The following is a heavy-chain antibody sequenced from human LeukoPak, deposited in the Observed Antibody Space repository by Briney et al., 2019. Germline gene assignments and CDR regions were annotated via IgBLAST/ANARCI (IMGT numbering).Heavy chain of an antibody. CDR1: GGSFSGYY. V-gene: IGHV4-34*01. CDR3: ARGSRARYQITMIVVVPRGAFDI. J-gene: IGHJ3*02. CDR2: INQSGST. D-gene: IGHD3-22*01. Sequence: SETLSLTCAVYGGSFSGYYWSWIRQPPGKGLEWIGEINQSGSTNYNPSLKSRVTISVDTSKNQFSLKLSSVTAADTAVYYCARGSRARYQITMIVVVPRGAFDIWGQGTMVT.